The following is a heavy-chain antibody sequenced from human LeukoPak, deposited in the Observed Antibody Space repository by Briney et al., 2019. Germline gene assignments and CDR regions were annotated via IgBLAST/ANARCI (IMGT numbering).Heavy chain of an antibody. Sequence: GGSLRLSCAASGFTFSSYAMHWVRQAPGKELEWVAVISYDGSNKYYADSVKGRFTISRDNAKNSLYLQMNSLKAEDTAIYYCAREVGTPQAFDIWGQGTMVTVSS. CDR1: GFTFSSYA. V-gene: IGHV3-30*04. J-gene: IGHJ3*02. D-gene: IGHD1-26*01. CDR2: ISYDGSNK. CDR3: AREVGTPQAFDI.